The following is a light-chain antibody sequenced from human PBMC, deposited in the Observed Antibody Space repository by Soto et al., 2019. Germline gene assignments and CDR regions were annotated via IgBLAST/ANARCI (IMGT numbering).Light chain of an antibody. J-gene: IGKJ4*01. CDR2: ATS. V-gene: IGKV1-27*01. CDR3: QKYNSAPLP. CDR1: QGIAPY. Sequence: DVQMTQSPSSLSAFVGDRVTITCRASQGIAPYLAWFQQKPGKVPKLLIYATSTLQSGVPSRFSGSGSGTDFTLTITSLQPEDVATYYCQKYNSAPLPVGGGTKVEIK.